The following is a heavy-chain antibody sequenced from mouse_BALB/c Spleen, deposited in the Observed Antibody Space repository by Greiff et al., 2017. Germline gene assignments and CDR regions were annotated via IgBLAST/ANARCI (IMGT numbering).Heavy chain of an antibody. CDR2: IWSGGST. CDR3: ARRDYYGSRSSFAY. V-gene: IGHV2-2*02. J-gene: IGHJ3*01. Sequence: VQLVESGPGLVQPSQSLSITCTVSGFSLTSYGVHWVRQSPGKGLEWLGVIWSGGSTDYNAAFISRLSISKDNSKIQVFFKMNSLQANDTAIYYCARRDYYGSRSSFAYWGQGTLVTVSA. D-gene: IGHD1-1*01. CDR1: GFSLTSYG.